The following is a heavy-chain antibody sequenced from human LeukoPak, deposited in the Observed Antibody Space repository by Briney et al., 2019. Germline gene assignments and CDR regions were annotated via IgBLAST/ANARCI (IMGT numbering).Heavy chain of an antibody. CDR3: ASSSSGYYVALGIWGY. V-gene: IGHV4-34*01. CDR2: INHSGST. CDR1: GGSFSGCY. D-gene: IGHD3-22*01. J-gene: IGHJ4*02. Sequence: SETLSLTCAVYGGSFSGCYWSWIRQPPGKGLEWIGEINHSGSTNYNPFLKSRVTISVDTSKNQFSLKLSSVTAADTAVYYCASSSSGYYVALGIWGYWGQGTLVTVSS.